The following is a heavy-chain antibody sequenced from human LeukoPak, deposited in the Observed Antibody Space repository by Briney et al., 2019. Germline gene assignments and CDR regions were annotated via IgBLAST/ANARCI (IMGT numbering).Heavy chain of an antibody. CDR3: ARVYTVMGATTVDHYQYYMDV. V-gene: IGHV4-61*09. CDR2: IYTRGTT. CDR1: GGSIISGSYY. Sequence: PSETLSHTCTVSGGSIISGSYYWSWIRQPAGQGLEWIGHIYTRGTTNYNPSVKSRVTVSLDTSKNQISLKLSSVTAADTAIYYCARVYTVMGATTVDHYQYYMDVWGNGTTVTVSS. J-gene: IGHJ6*03. D-gene: IGHD5-18*01.